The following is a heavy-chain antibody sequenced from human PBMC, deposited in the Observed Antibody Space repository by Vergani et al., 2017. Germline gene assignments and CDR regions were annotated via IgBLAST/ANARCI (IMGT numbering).Heavy chain of an antibody. J-gene: IGHJ4*02. CDR3: ARDNDYGSGSYWFDY. D-gene: IGHD3-10*01. Sequence: QVQLVQSGAEVKKPGASVKVSCKASGYTFTSYAMHWVRQAPGQRLEWMGWINAGNGNTKYSQKFQGRVTIIRDTSASTAYMELSSLRSEDTAVYYCARDNDYGSGSYWFDYWGQGTLVTVSS. CDR1: GYTFTSYA. V-gene: IGHV1-3*01. CDR2: INAGNGNT.